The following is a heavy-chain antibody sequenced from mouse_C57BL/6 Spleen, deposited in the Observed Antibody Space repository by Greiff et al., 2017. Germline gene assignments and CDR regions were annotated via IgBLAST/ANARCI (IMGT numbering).Heavy chain of an antibody. D-gene: IGHD2-4*01. CDR3: ARHPIYYDYDGGSVDY. CDR1: GYTFTSYG. Sequence: QVTLKESGAELARPGASVKLSCKASGYTFTSYGISWVKQRTGQGLEWIGEIYPRSGNTYYNEKFKGKATLTADKSSSTAYMELRSLTSEDSAVYFCARHPIYYDYDGGSVDYWGQGTTLTVSS. CDR2: IYPRSGNT. J-gene: IGHJ2*01. V-gene: IGHV1-81*01.